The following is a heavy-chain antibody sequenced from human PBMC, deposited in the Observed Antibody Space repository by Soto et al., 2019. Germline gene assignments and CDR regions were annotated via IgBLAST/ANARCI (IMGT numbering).Heavy chain of an antibody. CDR1: GGTFSSYA. CDR2: IIPIFGTA. D-gene: IGHD3-3*01. V-gene: IGHV1-69*06. CDR3: ARDPTERFTIFRIGYYGMAV. J-gene: IGHJ6*02. Sequence: ASVKVSCKASGGTFSSYAISWVRQAPGQGLEWMGGIIPIFGTANYAQKFQGRVTITADKSTSTAYMELSSLRSEDTAVYYCARDPTERFTIFRIGYYGMAVWGQGTAVTVSS.